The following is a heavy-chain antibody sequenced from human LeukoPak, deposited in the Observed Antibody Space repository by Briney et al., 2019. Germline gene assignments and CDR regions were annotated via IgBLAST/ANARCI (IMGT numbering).Heavy chain of an antibody. CDR3: ARRQSGALDY. V-gene: IGHV3-7*05. CDR1: GFTFSSHW. CDR2: IKEDGSVK. Sequence: GGSLRLSCVGSGFTFSSHWMHWVRQAPGRGLEWVANIKEDGSVKDYVDSVKGRFTISRDNSKSSLYLEMNTLRADDTAVYYCARRQSGALDYWGQGTLVTVSS. D-gene: IGHD2-15*01. J-gene: IGHJ4*02.